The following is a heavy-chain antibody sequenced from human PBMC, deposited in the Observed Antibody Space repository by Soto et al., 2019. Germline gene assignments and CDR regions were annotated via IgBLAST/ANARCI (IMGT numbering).Heavy chain of an antibody. CDR2: IGTAVDT. D-gene: IGHD3-10*01. J-gene: IGHJ4*02. CDR1: GFTFSGYD. Sequence: EVQLVESGGGLVQPGGSLRLSCAASGFTFSGYDMHWVRQATGKGLEWVSAIGTAVDTYYPGSVMGRFTISRENAKNSLYLQMNSRRAGDTAVYYCARGPYGSGSPIAPSNFDYWGQGTLVTVSS. V-gene: IGHV3-13*01. CDR3: ARGPYGSGSPIAPSNFDY.